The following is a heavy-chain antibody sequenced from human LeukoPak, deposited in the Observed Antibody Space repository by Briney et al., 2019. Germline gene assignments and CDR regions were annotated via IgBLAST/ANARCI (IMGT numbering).Heavy chain of an antibody. D-gene: IGHD2-15*01. Sequence: GGSLRLSCTASGFTFSDYYMSWIRQAPGKGLEWVSYISSGGRTAYYADSVKGRFTMSRDNANNLVYLQMNSLRAEDTAVYYCARPVVAATTPDTFDIWGQGTMVTVSS. J-gene: IGHJ3*02. V-gene: IGHV3-11*04. CDR1: GFTFSDYY. CDR2: ISSGGRTA. CDR3: ARPVVAATTPDTFDI.